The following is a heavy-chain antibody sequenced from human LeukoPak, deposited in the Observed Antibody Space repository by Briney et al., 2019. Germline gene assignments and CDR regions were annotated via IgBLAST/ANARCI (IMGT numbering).Heavy chain of an antibody. V-gene: IGHV3-30*18. Sequence: GRSLRLSCAASGFTFSSYGMHWVRQAPGKGLEWVAVISYDGSNKYYADSVKGRFTISRDNSKNTLYLRAEDTAVYYCAKSDGGSPDYRGQGTLVTVSS. D-gene: IGHD2-15*01. J-gene: IGHJ4*02. CDR3: AKSDGGSPDY. CDR2: ISYDGSNK. CDR1: GFTFSSYG.